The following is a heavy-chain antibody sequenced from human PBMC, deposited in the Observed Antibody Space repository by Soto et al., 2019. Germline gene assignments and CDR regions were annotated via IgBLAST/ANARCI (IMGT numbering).Heavy chain of an antibody. CDR1: GDSVSSYSAA. V-gene: IGHV6-1*01. Sequence: SQTLSLTCAIPGDSVSSYSAAWNWIRQSPSGGLELLGRTYYRSRFFSDYAESVKSRIIINPDTSKNQFSLQLRSVTPEDTAVYYCVRDRYSSSGWFDPWGQGTPVTVSS. CDR2: TYYRSRFFS. CDR3: VRDRYSSSGWFDP. D-gene: IGHD3-10*01. J-gene: IGHJ5*02.